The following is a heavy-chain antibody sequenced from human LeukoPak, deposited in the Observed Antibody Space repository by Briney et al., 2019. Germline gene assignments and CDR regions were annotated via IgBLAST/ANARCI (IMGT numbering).Heavy chain of an antibody. CDR3: ARVPYSGSYPDY. CDR2: IIPILGIA. CDR1: GGTFSSYA. Sequence: SVKVSCKASGGTFSSYAISWVRQAPGQGLEWMGRIIPILGIANYAQKFQGRVTITRDTSASTAYMELSSLRSEDTAVYYCARVPYSGSYPDYWGQGTLVTVSS. J-gene: IGHJ4*02. V-gene: IGHV1-69*04. D-gene: IGHD1-26*01.